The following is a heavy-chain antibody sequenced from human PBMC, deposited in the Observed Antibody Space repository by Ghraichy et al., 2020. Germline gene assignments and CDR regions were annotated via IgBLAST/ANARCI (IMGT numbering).Heavy chain of an antibody. CDR3: ARIVVVTATAVFDY. CDR2: INPNSGGT. V-gene: IGHV1-2*06. Sequence: ASVKVSCKASGYTFTGYYMHWVRQAPGQGLEWMGRINPNSGGTNYAQKFQGRVTMTRDTSISTAYMELSRLRSDDTAVYYCARIVVVTATAVFDYWGQGTLVTVSS. CDR1: GYTFTGYY. D-gene: IGHD2-21*02. J-gene: IGHJ4*02.